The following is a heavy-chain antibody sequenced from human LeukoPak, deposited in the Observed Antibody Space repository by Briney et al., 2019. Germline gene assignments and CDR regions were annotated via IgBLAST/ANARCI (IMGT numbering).Heavy chain of an antibody. CDR3: ARGGGSYYQDY. CDR1: GGSISSYY. D-gene: IGHD1-26*01. CDR2: IYYSGST. V-gene: IGHV4-59*12. Sequence: ASETLSLTCTVSGGSISSYYWSWIRQPPGKGLEWIGYIYYSGSTNYNPSLKSRVTISVDTSKNQFSLKLSSVTAADTAVYYCARGGGSYYQDYWGQGTLVTVSS. J-gene: IGHJ4*02.